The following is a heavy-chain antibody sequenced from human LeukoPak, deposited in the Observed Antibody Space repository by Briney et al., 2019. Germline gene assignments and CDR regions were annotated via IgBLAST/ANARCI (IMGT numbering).Heavy chain of an antibody. J-gene: IGHJ6*03. Sequence: PSETLSLTCTVSGGSISSYYWSWIRQPPGKGLEWIGYIYYSGSTNYNPSLKSRVTISVDTSKNQFSLKLSSVTAADTAVYYCARGDYSLSSYYYYYMDVWGKGTTVTVSS. CDR1: GGSISSYY. CDR3: ARGDYSLSSYYYYYMDV. CDR2: IYYSGST. V-gene: IGHV4-59*01. D-gene: IGHD4-11*01.